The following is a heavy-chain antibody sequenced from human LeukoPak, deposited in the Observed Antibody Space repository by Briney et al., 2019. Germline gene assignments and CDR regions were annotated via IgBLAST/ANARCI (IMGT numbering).Heavy chain of an antibody. CDR3: ARVASADTAMAPTVDY. V-gene: IGHV4-39*07. CDR1: GGSISSSSYY. Sequence: PSETLSLICTVSGGSISSSSYYWGWIRQPPGKGLEWIGSIYYSGSTYYNPSLKSRVTISVDTSKNQFSLKLSSVTAADTAVYYCARVASADTAMAPTVDYWGQGTLVTVSS. D-gene: IGHD5-18*01. CDR2: IYYSGST. J-gene: IGHJ4*02.